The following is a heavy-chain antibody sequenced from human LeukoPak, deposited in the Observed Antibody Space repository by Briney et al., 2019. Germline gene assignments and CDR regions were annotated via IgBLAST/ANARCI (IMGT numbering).Heavy chain of an antibody. J-gene: IGHJ4*02. CDR2: INTNTGNP. CDR1: GYTFTSYA. CDR3: ARAFDPVVPAAITSDY. Sequence: ASVKVSCKASGYTFTSYAMNWVRQAPGQGLEWMGWINTNTGNPTYAQGFTGRFVFSLDTPVSTAYLQISSLKAEDTAVYYCARAFDPVVPAAITSDYWGQGTLVTVSS. D-gene: IGHD2-2*02. V-gene: IGHV7-4-1*02.